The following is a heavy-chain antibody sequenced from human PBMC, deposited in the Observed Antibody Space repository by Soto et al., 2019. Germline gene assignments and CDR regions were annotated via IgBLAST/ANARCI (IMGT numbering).Heavy chain of an antibody. CDR1: GYTFTSYG. CDR2: ISAYNGNT. D-gene: IGHD2-21*02. CDR3: AREVGIVVATAIWFHP. V-gene: IGHV1-18*01. J-gene: IGHJ5*02. Sequence: ASVKVSCKASGYTFTSYGISWVRQAPGQGLEWMGWISAYNGNTNCAQKLQGRVTMTTDTSTSTAYMELRSLRSDDTAVYYCAREVGIVVATAIWFHPWGQGTLVTVSS.